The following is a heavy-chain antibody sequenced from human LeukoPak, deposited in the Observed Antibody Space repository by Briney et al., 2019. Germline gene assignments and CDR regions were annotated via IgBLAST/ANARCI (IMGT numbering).Heavy chain of an antibody. CDR2: ISFDGSNK. CDR3: ARGDKQLVFNRNKGGFDP. CDR1: GFTFSSYA. V-gene: IGHV3-30*04. D-gene: IGHD6-13*01. J-gene: IGHJ5*02. Sequence: GGSLRLSCAASGFTFSSYAMHWVRQAPGKGLEWVTVISFDGSNKYYADSVKGRFTISRDNSKNTLYLQMNSLRAEDTALYYCARGDKQLVFNRNKGGFDPWGQGILVTVSS.